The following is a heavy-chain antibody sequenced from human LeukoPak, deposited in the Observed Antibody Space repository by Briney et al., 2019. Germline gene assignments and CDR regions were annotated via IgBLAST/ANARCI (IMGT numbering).Heavy chain of an antibody. D-gene: IGHD3-9*01. V-gene: IGHV4-4*07. J-gene: IGHJ4*02. CDR1: GGSISSYY. Sequence: SETLSLTCTVSGGSISSYYWSWIRQPPGKGLEWIGRIYTSGSTNYNPSLKSRVTMSVDTSKNQFSLKLSSVTAADTAVYYCASQYFDWQTYFDYWGQGTLVTVSS. CDR3: ASQYFDWQTYFDY. CDR2: IYTSGST.